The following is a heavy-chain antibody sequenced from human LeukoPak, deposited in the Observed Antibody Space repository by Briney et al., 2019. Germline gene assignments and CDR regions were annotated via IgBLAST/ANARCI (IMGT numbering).Heavy chain of an antibody. CDR3: AKAYSTSLYGDAFHI. Sequence: GGSLRLSCAGSGFTFRFYAMTWVRQAPGKGLEWVSGITGDASVTYDADSVKGRFNISGDNSKNTLYLQLNSLRVEDTAVYYCAKAYSTSLYGDAFHIWSQGTMVTVSP. CDR2: ITGDASVT. V-gene: IGHV3-23*01. J-gene: IGHJ3*02. CDR1: GFTFRFYA. D-gene: IGHD6-13*01.